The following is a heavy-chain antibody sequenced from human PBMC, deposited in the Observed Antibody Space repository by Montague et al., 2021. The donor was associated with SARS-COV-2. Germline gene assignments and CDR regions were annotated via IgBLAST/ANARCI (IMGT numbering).Heavy chain of an antibody. J-gene: IGHJ1*01. CDR2: IYNRGTT. CDR3: ARVGTGYSSNLPSYFQH. D-gene: IGHD6-13*01. CDR1: DDSFSHYF. Sequence: SETLSLTCTVSDDSFSHYFWSWIRQPPGKGLEWIGNIYNRGTTNYNPSLKSRVSLSIDKSKNQFSLNLTSVTAADTAMYYCARVGTGYSSNLPSYFQHWGLGTLVTVSS. V-gene: IGHV4-59*01.